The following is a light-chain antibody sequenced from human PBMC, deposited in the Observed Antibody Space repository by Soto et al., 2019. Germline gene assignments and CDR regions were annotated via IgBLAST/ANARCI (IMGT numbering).Light chain of an antibody. V-gene: IGKV1-39*01. CDR2: AVS. Sequence: IQMTQSPSSLSASVGDRVTITCRASQTVRRYLNWYQQKPGKAPKLLIYAVSTLQNGIPSRFSGSGSGTDFTLTISSLQPEDFATYYCQQTYSTWTFGQGTKVDIK. J-gene: IGKJ1*01. CDR1: QTVRRY. CDR3: QQTYSTWT.